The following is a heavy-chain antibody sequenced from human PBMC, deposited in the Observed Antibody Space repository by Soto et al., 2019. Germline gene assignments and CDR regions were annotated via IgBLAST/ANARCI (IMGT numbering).Heavy chain of an antibody. CDR2: IIPIFGTA. Sequence: GASVKVSCKASGGTFSSYAISWVRQAPGQGLEWMGGIIPIFGTANYAQKFQGRVTITADESTSTAYMELSSLRSEDTAVYYCARDRLITMIVVDPRSYNWFDPWGQGTLVTVSS. D-gene: IGHD3-22*01. CDR1: GGTFSSYA. CDR3: ARDRLITMIVVDPRSYNWFDP. J-gene: IGHJ5*02. V-gene: IGHV1-69*13.